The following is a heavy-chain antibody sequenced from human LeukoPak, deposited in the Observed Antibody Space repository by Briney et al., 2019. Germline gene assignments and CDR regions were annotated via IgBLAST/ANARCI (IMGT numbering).Heavy chain of an antibody. Sequence: ASVKVSCKASGYTFTSYGISWVRQAPGQGLEWMGWISAYNGNTNYAQKLQGRVTMTTDTSTSTAYMELRSLRSDDTAVYYCARGGMITFGGVIADFDYWGQGTLVTASS. CDR1: GYTFTSYG. CDR3: ARGGMITFGGVIADFDY. D-gene: IGHD3-16*02. V-gene: IGHV1-18*04. CDR2: ISAYNGNT. J-gene: IGHJ4*02.